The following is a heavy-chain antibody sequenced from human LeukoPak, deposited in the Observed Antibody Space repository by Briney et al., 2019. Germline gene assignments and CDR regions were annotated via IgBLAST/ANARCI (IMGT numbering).Heavy chain of an antibody. Sequence: PSETLSLTCTVSGGSISSSSYYWGWIRQPPGKGLEWIGSIYYNGSTYYNPSLKSRVTISVDKSKNQFSLKLSSVTAADTAVYYCAREGFWSGNYYYYCMDVWGKGTTVTVSS. V-gene: IGHV4-39*07. D-gene: IGHD3-3*01. J-gene: IGHJ6*03. CDR2: IYYNGST. CDR1: GGSISSSSYY. CDR3: AREGFWSGNYYYYCMDV.